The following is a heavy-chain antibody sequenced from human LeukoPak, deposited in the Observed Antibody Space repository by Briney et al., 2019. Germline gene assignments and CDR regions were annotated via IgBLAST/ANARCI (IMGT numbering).Heavy chain of an antibody. D-gene: IGHD1-26*01. Sequence: GSLSLSCAASGFTFSSYEMNWVRQAPGKGLEWVSYISSSGSTIYYADSVKGRFTISRDNSKNTLYLQMNSLRAEDTAVYYCARDRSGSHDYWGQGTLVTVSS. CDR1: GFTFSSYE. V-gene: IGHV3-48*03. CDR3: ARDRSGSHDY. J-gene: IGHJ4*02. CDR2: ISSSGSTI.